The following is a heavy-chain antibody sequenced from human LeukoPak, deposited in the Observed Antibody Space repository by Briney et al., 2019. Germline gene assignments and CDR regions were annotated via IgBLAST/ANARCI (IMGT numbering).Heavy chain of an antibody. D-gene: IGHD3-22*01. Sequence: GGSLRLSCAASGFTFSSYGMHWVRQAPGKGLEWVAFIRYDGSNKYYADSVKGRFTISRDNSKNTLNLQMNSLRAEDTAVYYCAKDPYSSGFYPPTDWGQGTLVTVSS. CDR2: IRYDGSNK. V-gene: IGHV3-30*02. J-gene: IGHJ4*02. CDR1: GFTFSSYG. CDR3: AKDPYSSGFYPPTD.